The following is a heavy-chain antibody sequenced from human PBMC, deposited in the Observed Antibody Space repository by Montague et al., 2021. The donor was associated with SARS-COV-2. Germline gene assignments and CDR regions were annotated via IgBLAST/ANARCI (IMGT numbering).Heavy chain of an antibody. CDR3: ARASGYGSGWRYYYVMDV. D-gene: IGHD6-19*01. V-gene: IGHV4-4*07. J-gene: IGHJ6*02. Sequence: SETLSLTCTVSGGSISNYYWTWIRQPAGKGLEWIGRLYTSGSTTYNPSLKSRVTMSVDTSKNQFSLNVTSVTAAATAIYYCARASGYGSGWRYYYVMDVWGQGTTVTVS. CDR2: LYTSGST. CDR1: GGSISNYY.